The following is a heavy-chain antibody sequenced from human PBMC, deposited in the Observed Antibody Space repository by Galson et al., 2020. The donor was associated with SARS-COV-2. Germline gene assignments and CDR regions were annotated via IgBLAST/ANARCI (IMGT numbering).Heavy chain of an antibody. J-gene: IGHJ3*02. CDR2: IYPGDSDT. CDR3: ARGRIRFLEWLFLTDAFDI. V-gene: IGHV5-51*01. CDR1: GYSFTSYW. Sequence: GESLKISCKGSGYSFTSYWIGWVRQMPGKGLEWMGIIYPGDSDTRYSPSFQGQVTISADKSISTAYLQWSSLKASDTAMYYCARGRIRFLEWLFLTDAFDIWGQGTMVTVSS. D-gene: IGHD3-3*01.